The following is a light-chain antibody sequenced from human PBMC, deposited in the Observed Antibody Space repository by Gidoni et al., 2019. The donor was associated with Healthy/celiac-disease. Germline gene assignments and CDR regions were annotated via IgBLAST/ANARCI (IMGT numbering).Light chain of an antibody. CDR1: QSVSSSY. CDR2: GAS. J-gene: IGKJ2*01. CDR3: QQYGSSPLAT. V-gene: IGKV3-20*01. Sequence: EIVFTQAPGTLSLSPGERATLSCRASQSVSSSYLAWYQQKPGQAPRLLIYGASSRATGIPDRFSGSGSGTDFTLTISRLESEDFAVYYCQQYGSSPLATFGQGTKLEIK.